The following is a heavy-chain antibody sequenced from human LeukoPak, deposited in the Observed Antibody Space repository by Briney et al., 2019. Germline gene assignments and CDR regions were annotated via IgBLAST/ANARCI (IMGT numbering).Heavy chain of an antibody. J-gene: IGHJ4*02. V-gene: IGHV3-33*01. Sequence: GGSLRLTCAASGFTFSSYSMHWVRQAPGKGLEWVAAIWYDGSNTYYADSVKGRFTISRDNSKNTLYLQMNSLRAEDTAVYYCARGKRRFDYWGQGTLVTVPS. CDR2: IWYDGSNT. CDR1: GFTFSSYS. CDR3: ARGKRRFDY.